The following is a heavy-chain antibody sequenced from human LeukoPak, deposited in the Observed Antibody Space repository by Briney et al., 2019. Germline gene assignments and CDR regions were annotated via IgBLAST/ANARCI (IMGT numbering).Heavy chain of an antibody. J-gene: IGHJ4*02. V-gene: IGHV4-59*01. CDR2: IYYSGST. CDR3: ARGDIAAAGSPLGY. CDR1: GGSISSYY. D-gene: IGHD6-13*01. Sequence: SETLSLTCTVSGGSISSYYWSWIRQPPGKGLEWIGYIYYSGSTNYNPSLKSRVTISVDTSKNQFSLKLSSVTAADTAVYYCARGDIAAAGSPLGYWGQETLVTVSS.